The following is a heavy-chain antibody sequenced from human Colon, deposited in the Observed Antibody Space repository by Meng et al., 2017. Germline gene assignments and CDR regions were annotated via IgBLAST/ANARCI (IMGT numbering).Heavy chain of an antibody. CDR1: GGSISSGSYY. CDR3: AVIIAVAGSPYFDY. V-gene: IGHV4-39*07. D-gene: IGHD6-19*01. J-gene: IGHJ4*02. CDR2: IYDSERT. Sequence: SETLSLTCIVSGGSISSGSYYWGWIRQPPGEGLQWIGNIYDSERTYYNPSLKSRLTISVDTSKHQFSLKLSSVTAADTAVYYCAVIIAVAGSPYFDYWGQGTLVTVSS.